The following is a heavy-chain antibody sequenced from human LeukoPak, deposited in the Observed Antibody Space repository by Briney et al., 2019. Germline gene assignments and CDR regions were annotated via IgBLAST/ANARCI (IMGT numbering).Heavy chain of an antibody. CDR3: ARAPDYGDYAGPLDL. CDR2: IKEDGSEK. V-gene: IGHV3-7*01. J-gene: IGHJ5*02. CDR1: GFTFDTYW. Sequence: GGSLRLSCAASGFTFDTYWMNWVRQTPGKGLEWVANIKEDGSEKYYVDSVKGRFTVSMDDAKSSLFLQMNSLGAEDTAVYYCARAPDYGDYAGPLDLWGQGTLVTVSS. D-gene: IGHD4-17*01.